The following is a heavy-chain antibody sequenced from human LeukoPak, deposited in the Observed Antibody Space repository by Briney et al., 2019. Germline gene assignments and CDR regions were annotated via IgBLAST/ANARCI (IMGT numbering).Heavy chain of an antibody. V-gene: IGHV3-23*01. CDR3: AKNRLTAYYFDD. CDR2: IKSDSTLI. CDR1: GFTFSSFA. J-gene: IGHJ4*02. D-gene: IGHD2-21*02. Sequence: GGSLRLSCAASGFTFSSFAMKWVRPAPGKGLEWVSGIKSDSTLIYYADSAKGRFTVSRDNSKNTVYLQMNSLRAEDTAVYYCAKNRLTAYYFDDWGQGTLVTVSS.